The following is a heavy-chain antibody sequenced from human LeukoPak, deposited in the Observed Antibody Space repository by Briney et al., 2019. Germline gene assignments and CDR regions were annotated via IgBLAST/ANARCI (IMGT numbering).Heavy chain of an antibody. CDR3: ARDRVLWYYYYYMDV. Sequence: NTSETLSLTCTVSGGSISSSSYYWGWIRQPPGKGLEWIGSIYYSGSTCYNPSLKSRVTISVDTSKNQFSLKLSSVTAADTAVYYCARDRVLWYYYYYMDVWGKGTTVTVSS. CDR2: IYYSGST. CDR1: GGSISSSSYY. V-gene: IGHV4-39*07. J-gene: IGHJ6*03.